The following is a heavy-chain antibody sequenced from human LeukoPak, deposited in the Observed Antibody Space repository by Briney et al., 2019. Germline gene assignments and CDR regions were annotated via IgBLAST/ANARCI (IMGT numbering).Heavy chain of an antibody. CDR3: ARDQAFDI. V-gene: IGHV3-21*01. J-gene: IGHJ3*02. Sequence: PGGSLRLSCAASGFTFSSYSMNWVRQAPGKGLEWVSSISSSGSYIYYADSVKGRFTISRDNAKNSLYLQMNSLRAEDTAVYYCARDQAFDIWGQGTMVTVSS. CDR1: GFTFSSYS. CDR2: ISSSGSYI.